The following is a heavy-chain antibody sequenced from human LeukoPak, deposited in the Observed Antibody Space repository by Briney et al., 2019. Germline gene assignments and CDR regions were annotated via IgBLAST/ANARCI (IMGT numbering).Heavy chain of an antibody. CDR1: GFTFSGYS. Sequence: LPGGSLRLSCEASGFTFSGYSMNWVRQSPGKGLEWVSSITSRSTTIYYADSVKGRFTISRDDAKNLLYLQMNSLRAEDTAVYYCARDQCSSATCYIDAWGQGALVTVSS. J-gene: IGHJ4*02. CDR3: ARDQCSSATCYIDA. CDR2: ITSRSTTI. V-gene: IGHV3-48*04. D-gene: IGHD2-2*02.